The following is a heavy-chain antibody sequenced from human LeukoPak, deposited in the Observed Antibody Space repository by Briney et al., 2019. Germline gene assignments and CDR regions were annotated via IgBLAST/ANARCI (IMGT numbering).Heavy chain of an antibody. CDR1: GGSISIGGYS. CDR2: IYHSGST. CDR3: ARAGGYDFMDY. V-gene: IGHV4-30-2*01. D-gene: IGHD5-12*01. J-gene: IGHJ4*02. Sequence: PSETLSLTCAVSGGSISIGGYSWSWIRQPPGKGLEWIGYIYHSGSTYYNPSLKSRVTISVDRSKNQFSLKLSSVTAADTAVYYCARAGGYDFMDYWGQGTLVTVSS.